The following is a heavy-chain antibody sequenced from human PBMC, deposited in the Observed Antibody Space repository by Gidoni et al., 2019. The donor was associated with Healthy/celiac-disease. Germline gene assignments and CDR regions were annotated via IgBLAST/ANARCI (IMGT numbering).Heavy chain of an antibody. Sequence: QVQLVESGGGVVQPGRSLRLSCAASGFTFSSYAMHWVRQAPGKGLEWVAVISYDGSNKYYADSVKGRFTISRDNSKNTLYLQMNSLRAEDTAVYYCARECMVQGVIGGYGMDVWGQGTTVTVSS. D-gene: IGHD3-10*01. CDR2: ISYDGSNK. CDR3: ARECMVQGVIGGYGMDV. CDR1: GFTFSSYA. V-gene: IGHV3-30-3*01. J-gene: IGHJ6*02.